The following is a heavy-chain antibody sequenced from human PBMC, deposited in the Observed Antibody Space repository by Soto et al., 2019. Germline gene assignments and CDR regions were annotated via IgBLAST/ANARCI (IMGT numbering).Heavy chain of an antibody. J-gene: IGHJ4*02. CDR3: ARRSAVTRSFDY. Sequence: PSETLSLTCAVSGGSISSSNWWSWVRQPPGKGLEWIGEIYHSGSTNYNPSLKGRVTISVDKSKNQFSLKLSSVTAADTAVYYCARRSAVTRSFDYWGQGTLVTVSS. D-gene: IGHD4-4*01. CDR1: GGSISSSNW. V-gene: IGHV4-4*02. CDR2: IYHSGST.